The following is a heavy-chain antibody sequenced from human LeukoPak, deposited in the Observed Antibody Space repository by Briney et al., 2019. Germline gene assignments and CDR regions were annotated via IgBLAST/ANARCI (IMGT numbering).Heavy chain of an antibody. V-gene: IGHV3-30*02. J-gene: IGHJ4*02. Sequence: GGSLRLSCAASGFTFSSYGMHWVRQAPGKGLEWVAFIRHDGSNKYYADSVKGRFTISRDNSKNTLYLQMNSLRAEDTAVYYCARGYCSSTSCSFDYWGQGTLVTVSS. D-gene: IGHD2-2*01. CDR1: GFTFSSYG. CDR3: ARGYCSSTSCSFDY. CDR2: IRHDGSNK.